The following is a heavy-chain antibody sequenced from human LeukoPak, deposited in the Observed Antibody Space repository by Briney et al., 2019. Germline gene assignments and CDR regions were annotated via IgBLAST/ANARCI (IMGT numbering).Heavy chain of an antibody. CDR2: TRYDGRKE. V-gene: IGHV3-30*02. CDR1: GFTFSTYG. J-gene: IGHJ3*01. Sequence: PGGSLRLSCAASGFTFSTYGIHWVRQAPGKGLEWVALTRYDGRKEYYADSVKGRFTISRDISKNTVYLQMNSLRAEDTAVYHCATLPGGYCSSVSCSDAFSLWGQGTVVAVSS. CDR3: ATLPGGYCSSVSCSDAFSL. D-gene: IGHD2-2*03.